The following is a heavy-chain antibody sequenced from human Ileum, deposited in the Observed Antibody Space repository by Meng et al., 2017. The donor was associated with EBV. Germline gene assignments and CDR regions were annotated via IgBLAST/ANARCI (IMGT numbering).Heavy chain of an antibody. CDR3: ARGSGAGGRDWFDP. J-gene: IGHJ5*02. Sequence: QVQLLQSGAEVKKPGASVKVSCKASGYTFINHDINWVRQAAGQGLESIGWMNSYTGNAGYAQKFRGRVTMTRDTSINTAYLEVISLTSEDTAVYYCARGSGAGGRDWFDPWGQGTLVTVSS. V-gene: IGHV1-8*01. D-gene: IGHD3-16*01. CDR2: MNSYTGNA. CDR1: GYTFINHD.